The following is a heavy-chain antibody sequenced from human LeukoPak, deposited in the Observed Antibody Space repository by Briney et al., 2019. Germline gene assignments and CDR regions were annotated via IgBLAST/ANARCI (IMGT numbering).Heavy chain of an antibody. V-gene: IGHV5-51*01. CDR2: FFPGDSDT. Sequence: GESLKISCKGSGYSFTSYWIGWVRQLPGKGLEWMGIFFPGDSDTRYGPSFQGQVTISAEKSISTAYLQWSSLKASDTAMYYCARHYYYDSSGSYAFYIWGQGTMVTVSS. D-gene: IGHD3-22*01. J-gene: IGHJ3*02. CDR1: GYSFTSYW. CDR3: ARHYYYDSSGSYAFYI.